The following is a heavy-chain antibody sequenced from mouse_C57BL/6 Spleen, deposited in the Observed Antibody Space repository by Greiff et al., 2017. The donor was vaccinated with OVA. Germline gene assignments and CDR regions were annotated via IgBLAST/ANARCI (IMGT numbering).Heavy chain of an antibody. CDR2: IYPGSGNT. CDR3: ARKGGPDWYFDV. CDR1: GYTFTDYY. V-gene: IGHV1-76*01. Sequence: VQLQQSGAELVRPGASVKLSCKASGYTFTDYYINWVKQRPGQGLEWIARIYPGSGNTYYNEKFKGKATLTAEKSSSTAYMQLSSLTSEDSAVYFCARKGGPDWYFDVWGTGTTVTVSS. J-gene: IGHJ1*03.